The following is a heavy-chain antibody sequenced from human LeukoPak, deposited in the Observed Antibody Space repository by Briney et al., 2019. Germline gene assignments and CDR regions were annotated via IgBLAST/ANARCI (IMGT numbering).Heavy chain of an antibody. Sequence: SETLSLACTVSGGSVSSGSYYWSWIRQPPGKGLEWIGYIYYSGSTNYNPSLKSRVTISVDTSKNQFSLKLSSVTAADTAVYYCVRSPRGNWFDPWGQGTLVTVSS. CDR2: IYYSGST. V-gene: IGHV4-61*01. CDR3: VRSPRGNWFDP. CDR1: GGSVSSGSYY. J-gene: IGHJ5*02.